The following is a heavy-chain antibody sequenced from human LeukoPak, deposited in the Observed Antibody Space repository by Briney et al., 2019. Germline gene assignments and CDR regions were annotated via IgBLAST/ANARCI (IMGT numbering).Heavy chain of an antibody. J-gene: IGHJ4*02. V-gene: IGHV3-7*01. D-gene: IGHD5-24*01. Sequence: GGSLRLSCAASGFTFSNYWINWVRQAPGKGLERVANINLDGSEKYYVDSVKGRFTISRDNAKDSLYLQMSSLRAEDTAVYYCARTYRNGDKFCSVYWGQGTLVTVSS. CDR2: INLDGSEK. CDR1: GFTFSNYW. CDR3: ARTYRNGDKFCSVY.